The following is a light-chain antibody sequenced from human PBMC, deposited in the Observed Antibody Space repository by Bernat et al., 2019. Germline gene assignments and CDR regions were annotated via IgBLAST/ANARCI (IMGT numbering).Light chain of an antibody. CDR3: QQYDNRPALR. J-gene: IGKJ4*02. V-gene: IGKV1-33*01. CDR2: DAS. Sequence: DIQMTQSPSSLSASVGDRVTITCQASQDISNYLNWYQQKPGKAPKLLIYDASNLETGVPSRFSGSGSGTDFTFTISSLQPEDIATYYCQQYDNRPALRCGGGTKGEIK. CDR1: QDISNY.